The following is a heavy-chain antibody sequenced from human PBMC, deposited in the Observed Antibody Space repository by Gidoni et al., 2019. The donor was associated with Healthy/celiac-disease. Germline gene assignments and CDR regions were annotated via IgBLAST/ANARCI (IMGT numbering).Heavy chain of an antibody. Sequence: QVQLVQSGAEVKKPGASVKVSCKASGYTFTSYAMHWVCQAPGQRLEWMGWINAGNGNTKDSQKFQGRVTINRDTSASTAYMELSSLRSEDTAVYYCARDPLYYDILTGYSYYFDYWGQGTLVTVSS. J-gene: IGHJ4*02. CDR3: ARDPLYYDILTGYSYYFDY. CDR1: GYTFTSYA. V-gene: IGHV1-3*01. CDR2: INAGNGNT. D-gene: IGHD3-9*01.